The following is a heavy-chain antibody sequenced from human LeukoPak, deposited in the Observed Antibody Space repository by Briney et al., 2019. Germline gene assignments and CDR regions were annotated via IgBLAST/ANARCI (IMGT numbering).Heavy chain of an antibody. CDR1: GFTFSSYA. J-gene: IGHJ4*02. CDR2: ISGSGGNT. Sequence: AGSLRLSCAASGFTFSSYAMNWVRQAPGKGLEWVSGISGSGGNTFYADSVKGRFTISRDNSKSTLNLQMNSLRPDDTATYFCAKTDSGGYHRGNYDFWGQGTLVTVSS. V-gene: IGHV3-23*01. D-gene: IGHD3-22*01. CDR3: AKTDSGGYHRGNYDF.